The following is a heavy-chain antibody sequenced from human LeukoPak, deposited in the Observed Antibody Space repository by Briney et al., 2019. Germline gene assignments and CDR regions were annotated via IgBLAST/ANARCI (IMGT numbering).Heavy chain of an antibody. Sequence: TGGSLRLSCAASGFTFSRYAMHWVRQAPGKGLEWVAVIWYDGSTKYYADSVKGRFTISRDNSKNTLYLQMNSLRAEDTAVYYCATGTLSGSYSFDYWGQGTLVTVSS. CDR3: ATGTLSGSYSFDY. J-gene: IGHJ4*02. CDR2: IWYDGSTK. CDR1: GFTFSRYA. D-gene: IGHD1-26*01. V-gene: IGHV3-33*01.